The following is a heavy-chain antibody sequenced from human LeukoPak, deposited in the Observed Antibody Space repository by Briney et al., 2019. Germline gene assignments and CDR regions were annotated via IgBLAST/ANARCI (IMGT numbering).Heavy chain of an antibody. Sequence: ASVKVSCKVSGYTLTELSMHWVRQAPGKGLEWMGGFDPEDGETIYAQKFQGRVTMTEDTSTDTAYMELSSLRSEDTAVYYCARSRYYYDSSFRYYYYYGMDVWGQGTTVTVSS. CDR3: ARSRYYYDSSFRYYYYYGMDV. J-gene: IGHJ6*02. V-gene: IGHV1-24*01. CDR1: GYTLTELS. D-gene: IGHD3-22*01. CDR2: FDPEDGET.